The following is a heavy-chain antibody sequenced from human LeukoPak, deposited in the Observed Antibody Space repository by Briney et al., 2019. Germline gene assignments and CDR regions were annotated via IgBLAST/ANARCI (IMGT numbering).Heavy chain of an antibody. Sequence: GGSLRLSCAASGFTFSSYGMHWVRQAPGKGLEWVAVISYDGSNKYYADSVKGRFTISRDNSKNTLYLQMNSLRAEDTAVYYCAKDLGLLWFGELFERYYGMDVWGQGTTVTVSS. V-gene: IGHV3-30*18. CDR2: ISYDGSNK. J-gene: IGHJ6*02. D-gene: IGHD3-10*01. CDR1: GFTFSSYG. CDR3: AKDLGLLWFGELFERYYGMDV.